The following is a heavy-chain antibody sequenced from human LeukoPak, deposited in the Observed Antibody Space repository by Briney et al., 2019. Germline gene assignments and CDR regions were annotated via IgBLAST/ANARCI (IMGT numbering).Heavy chain of an antibody. CDR1: GGSIRSYY. V-gene: IGHV4-59*01. D-gene: IGHD3-22*01. CDR2: IYYSGST. J-gene: IGHJ4*02. Sequence: SETLSLTCTVSGGSIRSYYWSWIRQPPGKGLEWIGYIYYSGSTNYNPSLKSRVTISVDTSKNQFSLKLSSATAADTAVYYCAREGDSSGYWGIFDYWGQGTLVTVSS. CDR3: AREGDSSGYWGIFDY.